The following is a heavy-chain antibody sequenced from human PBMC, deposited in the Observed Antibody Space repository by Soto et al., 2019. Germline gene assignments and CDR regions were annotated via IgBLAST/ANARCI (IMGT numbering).Heavy chain of an antibody. D-gene: IGHD1-20*01. J-gene: IGHJ4*02. Sequence: FETLSLTCAVSGGSISCSDYYWGWIRQSPGKGPEWIGSVFYTGFTSYNPSLESRVSVSVDTSKNQFSLKVSGVSAADMAVYYCATSQKGYNWNYFDHWGQGALVTVSS. CDR1: GGSISCSDYY. CDR2: VFYTGFT. CDR3: ATSQKGYNWNYFDH. V-gene: IGHV4-39*01.